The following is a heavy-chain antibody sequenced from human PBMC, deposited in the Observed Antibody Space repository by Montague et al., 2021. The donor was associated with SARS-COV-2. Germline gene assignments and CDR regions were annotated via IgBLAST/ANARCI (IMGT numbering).Heavy chain of an antibody. CDR2: INHSGGT. CDR1: GGSFSGYY. Sequence: SETLSLTCAVYGGSFSGYYWSWIRQPPGKGLEWIGEINHSGGTNYNPSLKSRVTISVDTSKNQFPLKLSSVTAADTAVYYCAVGYGGSTYYYGMDVWGQGTTVTVSS. V-gene: IGHV4-34*01. CDR3: AVGYGGSTYYYGMDV. D-gene: IGHD3-16*01. J-gene: IGHJ6*02.